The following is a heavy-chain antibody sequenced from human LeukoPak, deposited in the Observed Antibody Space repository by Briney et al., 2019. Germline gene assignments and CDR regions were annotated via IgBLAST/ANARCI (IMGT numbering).Heavy chain of an antibody. D-gene: IGHD3-22*01. CDR2: INWNGGST. J-gene: IGHJ6*03. CDR1: GFTFDDYG. V-gene: IGHV3-20*04. CDR3: ARYAYYYDSSGYYFDYYYMDV. Sequence: GGSLRLSCAASGFTFDDYGMSWVRQAPGKGLEWVSGINWNGGSTGYADSVKGRFTISRDNAKNSLYLQMNSLRAEDTALYYCARYAYYYDSSGYYFDYYYMDVWGKGTTVTVSS.